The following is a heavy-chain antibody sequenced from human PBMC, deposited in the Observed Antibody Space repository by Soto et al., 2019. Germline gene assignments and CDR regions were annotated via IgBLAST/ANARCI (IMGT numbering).Heavy chain of an antibody. Sequence: QVQLVQCGGEVKKPGASVNVSCKASGYTFTNYGINWVRQAPGQALEWMGWISTYNGHTNSPQKLQGRVTMTRDISTSTAYMELRSLSSDDTAVYYCARVVAARRGDTFAMAVWGQGTTVTGSS. CDR3: ARVVAARRGDTFAMAV. D-gene: IGHD6-6*01. V-gene: IGHV1-18*01. J-gene: IGHJ6*02. CDR2: ISTYNGHT. CDR1: GYTFTNYG.